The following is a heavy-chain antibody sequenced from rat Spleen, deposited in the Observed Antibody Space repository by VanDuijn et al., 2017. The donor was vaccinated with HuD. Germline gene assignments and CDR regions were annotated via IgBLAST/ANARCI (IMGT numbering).Heavy chain of an antibody. Sequence: EVQLVESGGGLVQPGRSLKLSCVASGFTFNNYWMTWIRQAPGKGLEWVASITNTGGSTYYPDSVKGRFTISRDDAKSFLYLQMDSLTSGDTATYFCARRGFLSDWYFDFWGPGTMVTVSS. J-gene: IGHJ1*01. CDR2: ITNTGGST. V-gene: IGHV5-31*01. CDR3: ARRGFLSDWYFDF. CDR1: GFTFNNYW. D-gene: IGHD4-4*01.